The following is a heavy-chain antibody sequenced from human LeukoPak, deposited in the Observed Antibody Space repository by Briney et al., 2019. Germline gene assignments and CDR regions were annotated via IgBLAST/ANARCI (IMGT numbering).Heavy chain of an antibody. Sequence: SVKVSCKASGGTFSNYAISWVRQAPGQGLEWMGGIIPIFGTANYAQKFQGRVTITTDESTSTAYMELSSLRSEDTAVYYCARLSDYDFWSGYLNWFDPWGQGTLVTVSS. CDR3: ARLSDYDFWSGYLNWFDP. J-gene: IGHJ5*02. CDR2: IIPIFGTA. V-gene: IGHV1-69*05. D-gene: IGHD3-3*01. CDR1: GGTFSNYA.